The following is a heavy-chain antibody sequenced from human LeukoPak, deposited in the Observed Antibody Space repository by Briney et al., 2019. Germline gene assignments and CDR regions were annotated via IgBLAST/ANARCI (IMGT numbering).Heavy chain of an antibody. J-gene: IGHJ5*02. CDR1: GGSFNSCF. CDR2: ISPSGNT. V-gene: IGHV4-4*09. D-gene: IGHD3-10*01. CDR3: ARRGTWFDP. Sequence: ASETLSLTCTVSGGSFNSCFWSWIRQPPGKALEWIGYISPSGNTYYSPSLKSRVTISLDMSKNQFSLKLISVTAADTAVYYCARRGTWFDPWGQGTLVTVSS.